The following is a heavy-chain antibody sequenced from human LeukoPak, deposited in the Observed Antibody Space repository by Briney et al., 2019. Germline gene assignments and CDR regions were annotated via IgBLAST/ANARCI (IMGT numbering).Heavy chain of an antibody. Sequence: SETLSLTCAVYGGSFSGYYWSWIRQPPGKGLEWIGEINHSGSTNYNPSLKSRVTISVDTSKNQFSLKLSSVTAADTAVYYCARGRRGYSYGFRGSNWFDPWGQGTLVTVSS. V-gene: IGHV4-34*01. CDR1: GGSFSGYY. D-gene: IGHD5-18*01. CDR3: ARGRRGYSYGFRGSNWFDP. CDR2: INHSGST. J-gene: IGHJ5*02.